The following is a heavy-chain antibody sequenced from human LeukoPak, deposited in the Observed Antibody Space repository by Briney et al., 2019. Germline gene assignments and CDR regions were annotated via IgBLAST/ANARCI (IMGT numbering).Heavy chain of an antibody. CDR1: GGSISSGGYS. D-gene: IGHD4-23*01. CDR3: ARVDYGGNSGSIDY. Sequence: SETLSLTCTVSGGSISSGGYSWSWIRQHPGKGLEWIGYIYYSGSTYYNPSLKSRVTISVDTSKNQFSLKLSSVTAADTAVYYCARVDYGGNSGSIDYWGQGTLVTVSS. CDR2: IYYSGST. J-gene: IGHJ4*02. V-gene: IGHV4-31*03.